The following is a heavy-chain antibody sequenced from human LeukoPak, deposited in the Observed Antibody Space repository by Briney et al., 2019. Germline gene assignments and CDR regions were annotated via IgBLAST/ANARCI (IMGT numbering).Heavy chain of an antibody. CDR1: GYTFTSYG. V-gene: IGHV1-18*01. CDR2: ISAYNGNT. J-gene: IGHJ4*02. D-gene: IGHD4-17*01. CDR3: ARDGKQDYGDYPRGLDY. Sequence: ASVKVSCKASGYTFTSYGISWVRQAPGQGLEWMGWISAYNGNTNYAQKLQGRVTMTTDTSTSTAYMELRSLRSDDTAVYYCARDGKQDYGDYPRGLDYWGQGTLVTVSS.